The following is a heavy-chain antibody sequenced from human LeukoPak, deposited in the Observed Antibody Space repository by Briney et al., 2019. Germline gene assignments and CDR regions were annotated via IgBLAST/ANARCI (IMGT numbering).Heavy chain of an antibody. CDR3: AKDLYYYDSSGSSPVDY. Sequence: GGSLRLSCAASGFTFSSYGMHWVRQAPGKGLEWVAVISYDGSNKDYADSVKGRFTISRDNSKNTLYLQMNSLRAEDTAVYYCAKDLYYYDSSGSSPVDYWGQGTLVTVSS. D-gene: IGHD3-22*01. V-gene: IGHV3-30*18. J-gene: IGHJ4*02. CDR1: GFTFSSYG. CDR2: ISYDGSNK.